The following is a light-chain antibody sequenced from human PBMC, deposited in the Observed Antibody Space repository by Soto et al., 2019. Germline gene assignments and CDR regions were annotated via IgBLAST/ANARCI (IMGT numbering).Light chain of an antibody. CDR3: QQYYSTPRLT. V-gene: IGKV4-1*01. CDR1: QSVFYSSNNKNY. CDR2: WAS. Sequence: DIVMTQSPASLAVSLGERAPINCKSSQSVFYSSNNKNYLAWYQQKPGQPPKLLIYWASTRESGVPDRFSGSGSGTEFTLTISSLQAEDVAVYYCQQYYSTPRLTCGGGTKVEIK. J-gene: IGKJ4*01.